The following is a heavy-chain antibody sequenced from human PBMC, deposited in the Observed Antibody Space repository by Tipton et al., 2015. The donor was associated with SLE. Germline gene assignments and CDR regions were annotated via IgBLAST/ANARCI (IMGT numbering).Heavy chain of an antibody. CDR2: IYYGGST. D-gene: IGHD6-13*01. J-gene: IGHJ1*01. Sequence: TLSLTCTVSGGSISSSSFCWGWIRQPPGKGLEWIGSIYYGGSTYYNPSLKSRVAVSADTSKNQFSLKLSSVTAADPAVYYCARQQLGPQSFAEYFQHWGQGTLVSVSS. V-gene: IGHV4-39*01. CDR1: GGSISSSSFC. CDR3: ARQQLGPQSFAEYFQH.